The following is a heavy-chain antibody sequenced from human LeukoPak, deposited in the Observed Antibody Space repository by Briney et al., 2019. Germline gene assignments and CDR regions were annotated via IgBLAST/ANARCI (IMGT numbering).Heavy chain of an antibody. CDR2: ISSSSSYI. J-gene: IGHJ4*02. V-gene: IGHV3-21*01. D-gene: IGHD6-6*01. CDR3: ARDEQLVQGLLDY. Sequence: PGGSLRLSCAASGFTFSSYSMNWVRQAPGKGLEWVSSISSSSSYIYYADSVKGRFTISRDNAKNSLYLQMNSLRAEDTAVYYCARDEQLVQGLLDYWGQGTLATVSS. CDR1: GFTFSSYS.